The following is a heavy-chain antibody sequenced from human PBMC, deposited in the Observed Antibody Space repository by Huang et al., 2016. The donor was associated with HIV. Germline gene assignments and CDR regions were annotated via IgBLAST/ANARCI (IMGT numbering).Heavy chain of an antibody. V-gene: IGHV3-7*01. Sequence: VESGGRSVKPGGSIRLSCVGSTFTFGAYWMSWVRQPPGKGLEWVAKIKQDETEKYYVDSVKGRFNISRDNAKKVLFLEMDALRVEDTAIYFCATKTAGMDIWGQGTTVIVSS. CDR1: TFTFGAYW. CDR3: ATKTAGMDI. J-gene: IGHJ6*02. CDR2: IKQDETEK.